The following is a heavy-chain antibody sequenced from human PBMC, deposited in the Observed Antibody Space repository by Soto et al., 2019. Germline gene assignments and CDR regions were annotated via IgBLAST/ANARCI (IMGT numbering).Heavy chain of an antibody. V-gene: IGHV3-30-3*01. J-gene: IGHJ4*02. D-gene: IGHD3-22*01. CDR3: ARGPSYYDSSGYYYGIDY. CDR1: GFTFSSYA. Sequence: QVQLVESGGGVVQPGRSLRLSCAASGFTFSSYAMHWVRQAPGKGLEWVAVISYDRSNKYYADSVKGRFTISRDNSKNTLYLQMNSLRAEDTAVYYCARGPSYYDSSGYYYGIDYWGQGTLVTVSS. CDR2: ISYDRSNK.